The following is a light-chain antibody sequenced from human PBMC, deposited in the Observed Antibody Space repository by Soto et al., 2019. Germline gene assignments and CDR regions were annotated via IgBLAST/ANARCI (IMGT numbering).Light chain of an antibody. CDR1: SSDVGRYNY. CDR2: EVS. J-gene: IGLJ2*01. CDR3: SSYTSRTSVV. V-gene: IGLV2-14*01. Sequence: QSALTQPASVSGSPGQSITISCTGTSSDVGRYNYVSWYQQYPGKAPKLIIFEVSIRPSGVSNRFSGSKSGTTASLTISGLQIEDEADYYCSSYTSRTSVVFGGGTKRPS.